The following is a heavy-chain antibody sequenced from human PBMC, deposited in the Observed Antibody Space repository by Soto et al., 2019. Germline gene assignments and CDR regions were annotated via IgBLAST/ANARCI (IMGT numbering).Heavy chain of an antibody. Sequence: GGSLRLSCAASGFTFSSYVMSWVRQAPGKGLEWVSAISGSGGSTYYADSVKGRFTISRDNSKNTLYLQMNSLRAEDTAVYYCAKSFHSSSFFYWGQGTLVTVSS. CDR3: AKSFHSSSFFY. CDR2: ISGSGGST. CDR1: GFTFSSYV. D-gene: IGHD6-13*01. V-gene: IGHV3-23*01. J-gene: IGHJ4*02.